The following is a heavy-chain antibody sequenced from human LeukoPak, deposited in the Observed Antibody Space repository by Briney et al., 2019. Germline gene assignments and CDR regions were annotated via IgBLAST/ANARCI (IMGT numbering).Heavy chain of an antibody. J-gene: IGHJ4*02. CDR3: ARGTAVAGFDY. V-gene: IGHV4-30-4*01. Sequence: SETLSLTCTVSGGSISSGDYYWSWIRQPPGKGLEWIGYIYYSGSTYYNPSLKSRVTISVDTSKNQFSLKLSSVTAADTAVYYCARGTAVAGFDYWGQGTLVTVSS. CDR2: IYYSGST. CDR1: GGSISSGDYY. D-gene: IGHD6-19*01.